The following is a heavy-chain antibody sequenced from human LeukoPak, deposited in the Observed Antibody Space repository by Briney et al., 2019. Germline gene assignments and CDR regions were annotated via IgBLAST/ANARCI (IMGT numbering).Heavy chain of an antibody. CDR1: GFTFSSYA. D-gene: IGHD4-17*01. Sequence: GGSLRLSCAASGFTFSSYAMSWVRQAPGKGLEWVSAISGSGGSTYYADSVKGPFTISRDNSKNTLYLQMNSLRAEDTAVYYCAKASYCDYASGGYWGQGTLVTVSS. CDR2: ISGSGGST. CDR3: AKASYCDYASGGY. V-gene: IGHV3-23*01. J-gene: IGHJ4*02.